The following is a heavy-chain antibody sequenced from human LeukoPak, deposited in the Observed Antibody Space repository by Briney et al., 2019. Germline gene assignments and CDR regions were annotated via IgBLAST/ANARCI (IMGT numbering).Heavy chain of an antibody. V-gene: IGHV3-43*02. CDR3: ARESESSGWYDY. CDR2: ISGDGGST. J-gene: IGHJ4*02. Sequence: PGGSLRLSCAAPGFMFHDYAIHWVRQAPGKGLEWVSLISGDGGSTFYADSVKGRFTISRDNSKNSLYLQMNSVRSDDTALYYCARESESSGWYDYWGQGTLVTVSS. CDR1: GFMFHDYA. D-gene: IGHD6-19*01.